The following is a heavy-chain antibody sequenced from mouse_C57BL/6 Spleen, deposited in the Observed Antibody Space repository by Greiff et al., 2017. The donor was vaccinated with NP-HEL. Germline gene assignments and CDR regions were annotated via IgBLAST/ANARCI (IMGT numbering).Heavy chain of an antibody. J-gene: IGHJ2*01. CDR2: IYPGSGNT. CDR1: GYTFTDYY. D-gene: IGHD1-1*01. Sequence: VQLQQSGAELVRPGASVKLSCKASGYTFTDYYINWVKQRPGQGLEWIARIYPGSGNTYYNEKFKGKATLTAEKSSSTAYMQLSSLTSEDSAVYFCARGGSSHYFDYWGQGTTLTVSS. V-gene: IGHV1-76*01. CDR3: ARGGSSHYFDY.